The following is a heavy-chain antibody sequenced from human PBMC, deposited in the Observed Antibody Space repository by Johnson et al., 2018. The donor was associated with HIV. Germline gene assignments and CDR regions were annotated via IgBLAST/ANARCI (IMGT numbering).Heavy chain of an antibody. D-gene: IGHD3-10*01. CDR2: IRYDGSNK. Sequence: QMQLVESGGGLVQPGGSLRLSCAASGFTFSSYGMHWVRQAPGKGLEWVAFIRYDGSNKYYADSVKGRFTISRDNSKNTLYLQMDSLRIEDTAVYYCARRGITIVADAFDIWGQGTMVTVSS. CDR1: GFTFSSYG. V-gene: IGHV3-30*02. J-gene: IGHJ3*02. CDR3: ARRGITIVADAFDI.